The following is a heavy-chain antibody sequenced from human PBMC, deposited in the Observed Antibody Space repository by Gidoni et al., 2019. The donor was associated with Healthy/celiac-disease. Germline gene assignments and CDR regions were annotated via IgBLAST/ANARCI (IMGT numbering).Heavy chain of an antibody. CDR3: ASRGLGGTGTQGAFDY. CDR1: GGPFSSYA. D-gene: IGHD3-16*01. Sequence: QVQLVQSGAEVKQPGSSVKVSCKASGGPFSSYAISWVRQAPGQGLGWMGGLIPNIGTANYAQKFRGRVTITADESTSTAYMELSRLISEDTAVYYCASRGLGGTGTQGAFDYWGQGTLVTVSS. CDR2: LIPNIGTA. J-gene: IGHJ4*02. V-gene: IGHV1-69*01.